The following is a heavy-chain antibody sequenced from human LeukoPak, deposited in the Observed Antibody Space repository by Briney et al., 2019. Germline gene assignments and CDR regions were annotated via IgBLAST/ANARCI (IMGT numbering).Heavy chain of an antibody. V-gene: IGHV7-4-1*02. Sequence: ASVKVSCKASGYILTGYALNWVRQAPGQGLEWMGWINPKTGNPTYAQGFTGRFVFSLDTSVDTAYLQISSLKADDTAVYYCARDSGYSFTYGFDYWGKGTLVTVSS. J-gene: IGHJ4*02. CDR2: INPKTGNP. CDR3: ARDSGYSFTYGFDY. CDR1: GYILTGYA. D-gene: IGHD5-18*01.